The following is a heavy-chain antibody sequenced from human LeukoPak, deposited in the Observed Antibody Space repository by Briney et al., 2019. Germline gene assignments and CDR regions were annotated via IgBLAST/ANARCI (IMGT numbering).Heavy chain of an antibody. J-gene: IGHJ4*02. CDR3: ARGHDYFDY. CDR2: IYYSGRT. V-gene: IGHV4-59*08. CDR1: GDSISSYY. Sequence: PSETLSLTCTVSGDSISSYYWSWIRQPPGKGLEWIGYIYYSGRTDYNPSLKSRVTISMDTSRNQFSLNLSSVTAADTAVFYCARGHDYFDYWGQGTLVTVSS.